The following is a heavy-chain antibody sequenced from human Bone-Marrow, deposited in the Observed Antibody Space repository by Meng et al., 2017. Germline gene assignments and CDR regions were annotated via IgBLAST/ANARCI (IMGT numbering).Heavy chain of an antibody. CDR1: GGSISSYY. CDR3: ARDTDFWSASNWFDP. D-gene: IGHD3-3*01. CDR2: IYYSGST. V-gene: IGHV4-59*12. Sequence: QVQLQESGPGLVKPSETLSLTCTVSGGSISSYYWSWIRQPPGKGLEWIGYIYYSGSTNYNPSLKSRVTISVDTSKNQFSLNLSSVTAADTAVYYCARDTDFWSASNWFDPWGPGTLVTVSS. J-gene: IGHJ5*02.